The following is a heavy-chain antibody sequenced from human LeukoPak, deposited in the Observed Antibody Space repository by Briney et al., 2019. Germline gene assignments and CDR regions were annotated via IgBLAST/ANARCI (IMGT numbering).Heavy chain of an antibody. CDR2: IYYSGST. CDR3: ARDIVVVVAAIGWFDP. J-gene: IGHJ5*02. Sequence: SETLCLTCTVSGGSISSSSYYWGWIRQPPGKGLEWIGSIYYSGSTYYNPSLKSRVTISVDTSKNQFSLTLSSVTAADTAVYYCARDIVVVVAAIGWFDPWGQGTLVTVSS. V-gene: IGHV4-39*02. CDR1: GGSISSSSYY. D-gene: IGHD2-15*01.